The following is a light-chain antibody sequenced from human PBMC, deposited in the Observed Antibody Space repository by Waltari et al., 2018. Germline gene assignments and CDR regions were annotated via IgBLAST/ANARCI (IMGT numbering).Light chain of an antibody. J-gene: IGLJ3*02. V-gene: IGLV1-44*01. CDR1: SSSIGTNT. CDR2: NND. CDR3: VAWDDSLNGWV. Sequence: QSVLTQPPSASGTPGQRVTISCSGSSSSIGTNTLNWYQHLPGTAPKLLIYNNDKRPSGVPDRFSGSKSGTSASLAISGLQSEDEADYYCVAWDDSLNGWVFGGGTKLTVL.